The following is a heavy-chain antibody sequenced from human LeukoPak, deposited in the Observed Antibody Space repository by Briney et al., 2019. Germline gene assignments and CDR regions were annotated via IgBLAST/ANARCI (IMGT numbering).Heavy chain of an antibody. Sequence: ASVKVSCKASGCTFTSYDINWVRQATGQGLEWMGWMNPSSGNTGYAQKFQGRVSMTRDTSTSTVYMEPSSLRSEDTAVYYCARDGTMVRGAYFNYYGMDVWGQGTTVTVSS. CDR3: ARDGTMVRGAYFNYYGMDV. J-gene: IGHJ6*02. CDR2: MNPSSGNT. CDR1: GCTFTSYD. D-gene: IGHD3-10*01. V-gene: IGHV1-8*01.